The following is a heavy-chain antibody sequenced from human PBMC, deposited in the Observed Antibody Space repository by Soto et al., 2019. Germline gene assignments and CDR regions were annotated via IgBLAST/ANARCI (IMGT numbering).Heavy chain of an antibody. V-gene: IGHV3-7*01. Sequence: GSLRLSCAASGFMFSAYWMSWVRQAPGKGLEWVANIHGDGGKIYYVDSVKGRFTISRDNAKRSLYLQMNSLRAEDTAVYYCARDFYGGYTYGPGDYWGQGALVTSPQ. D-gene: IGHD5-18*01. CDR2: IHGDGGKI. CDR1: GFMFSAYW. J-gene: IGHJ4*02. CDR3: ARDFYGGYTYGPGDY.